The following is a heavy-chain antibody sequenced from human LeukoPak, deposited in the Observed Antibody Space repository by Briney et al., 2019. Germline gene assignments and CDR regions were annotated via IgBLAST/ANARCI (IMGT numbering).Heavy chain of an antibody. V-gene: IGHV4-59*01. CDR2: VYYTGST. D-gene: IGHD6-13*01. CDR1: GGSFSGNY. Sequence: SETRSLTCAVYGGSFSGNYWSWVRQPPGKGLEWIGFVYYTGSTNYSPSLKSRVTISVDTSKNQFSLKLRSVTAADTAVYYCARISSSNWYNERGAFDVWGQGTMVTVSS. J-gene: IGHJ3*01. CDR3: ARISSSNWYNERGAFDV.